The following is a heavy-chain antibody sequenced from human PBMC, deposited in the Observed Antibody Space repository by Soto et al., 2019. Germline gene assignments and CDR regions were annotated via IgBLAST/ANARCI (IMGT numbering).Heavy chain of an antibody. V-gene: IGHV4-4*02. J-gene: IGHJ4*02. Sequence: SETLSLTCAVSGGSISSSNWWSWVRQPPGKGLEWIGEIYHSGSTNYNPSLKSRVTISVDKSKNQFSLKLSSVTAADTAVYYCARDQGYSYGIRGLDYWGQGTLVTVSS. D-gene: IGHD5-18*01. CDR1: GGSISSSNW. CDR3: ARDQGYSYGIRGLDY. CDR2: IYHSGST.